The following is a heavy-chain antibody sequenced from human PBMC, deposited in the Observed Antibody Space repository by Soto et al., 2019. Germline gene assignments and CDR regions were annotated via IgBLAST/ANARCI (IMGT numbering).Heavy chain of an antibody. J-gene: IGHJ6*02. CDR1: GYNFNTYW. Sequence: GKSLKISCKGSGYNFNTYWIAWVRQPPGKGLEWVGVIYPDDSDTKYSESLPGQVTISADMSGSTAYSDWSSLKASDTAMYFFTRGGGWGTYYFDSSGYRSGDVWGQETTVTVSS. CDR3: TRGGGWGTYYFDSSGYRSGDV. V-gene: IGHV5-51*01. D-gene: IGHD3-22*01. CDR2: IYPDDSDT.